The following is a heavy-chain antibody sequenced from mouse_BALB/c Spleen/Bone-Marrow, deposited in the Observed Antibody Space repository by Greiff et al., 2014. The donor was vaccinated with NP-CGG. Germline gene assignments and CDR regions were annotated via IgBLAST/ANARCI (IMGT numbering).Heavy chain of an antibody. J-gene: IGHJ4*01. D-gene: IGHD2-12*01. Sequence: VQLQQSGAELVKPGASVKLSCKASGYTFSSDYMYWVKQRPGQGLEWIGEINPSNGGTNFNEKFKSKATLTVDKSSSTAYMQLSSLTSEDSAVYYCTRSRRAMDYWGQGTSVTVYS. CDR3: TRSRRAMDY. CDR2: INPSNGGT. CDR1: GYTFSSDY. V-gene: IGHV1S81*02.